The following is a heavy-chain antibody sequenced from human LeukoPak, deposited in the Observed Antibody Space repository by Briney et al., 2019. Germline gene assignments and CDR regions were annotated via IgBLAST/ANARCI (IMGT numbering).Heavy chain of an antibody. V-gene: IGHV4-31*03. CDR2: IYYSGST. J-gene: IGHJ4*02. CDR3: ARERVGATMADY. CDR1: GGSISSGGYY. D-gene: IGHD1-26*01. Sequence: SETLSLTCTVSGGSISSGGYYWSWIRQHPGKGLEWIGYIYYSGSTYYNPSLKSRVTISVDTSKNQFSLKLSSVTAADTAVYYCARERVGATMADYWGQGTLATVSS.